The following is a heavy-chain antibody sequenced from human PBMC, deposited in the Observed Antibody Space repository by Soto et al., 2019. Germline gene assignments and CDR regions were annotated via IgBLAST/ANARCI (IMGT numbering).Heavy chain of an antibody. CDR1: GDTISTGGYS. CDR2: TYHSGNP. J-gene: IGHJ6*02. Sequence: PSETLSLTCGVSGDTISTGGYSWAWIRQPPGKALEWIGHTYHSGNPYYNPSLKSRLTISVATSRNQFSLKLSSVTAADTAMYYCARHHGSGRYDYGMDVWGQGTTVTVSS. V-gene: IGHV4-30-2*01. D-gene: IGHD3-10*01. CDR3: ARHHGSGRYDYGMDV.